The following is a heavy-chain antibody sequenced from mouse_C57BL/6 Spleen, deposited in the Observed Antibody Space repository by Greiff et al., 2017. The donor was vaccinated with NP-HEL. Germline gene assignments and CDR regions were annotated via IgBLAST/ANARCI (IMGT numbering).Heavy chain of an antibody. CDR3: TTESRRYFDY. CDR1: GFNIKDDY. Sequence: EVQVVESGAELVRPGASVKLSCTASGFNIKDDYMHWVKQRPEQGLEWIGWIDPENGDTEYASKFQGKATITADTSSNTAYLQLSSLTSEDTAVYYCTTESRRYFDYWGQGTTLTVSS. CDR2: IDPENGDT. J-gene: IGHJ2*01. V-gene: IGHV14-4*01.